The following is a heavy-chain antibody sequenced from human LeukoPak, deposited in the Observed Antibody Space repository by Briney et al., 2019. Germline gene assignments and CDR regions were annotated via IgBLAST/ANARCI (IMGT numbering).Heavy chain of an antibody. D-gene: IGHD3-16*01. J-gene: IGHJ2*01. V-gene: IGHV3-7*01. CDR3: ARAYWGPQTLNWYFDL. Sequence: SGGSLRLSCEASGFSLSSYWMSWVRQAPGKGLEWVANIRQDGGKKDYVESVKGRFIISRDNAKNIVYLQMNSLRAEDTAVYYCARAYWGPQTLNWYFDLWGRGTLVTVSS. CDR2: IRQDGGKK. CDR1: GFSLSSYW.